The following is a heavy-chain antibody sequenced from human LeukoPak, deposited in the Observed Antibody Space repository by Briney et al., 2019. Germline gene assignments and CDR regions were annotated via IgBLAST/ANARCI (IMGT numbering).Heavy chain of an antibody. CDR2: IYYSGST. CDR3: ASYDFWSGYYFDY. J-gene: IGHJ4*02. D-gene: IGHD3-3*01. V-gene: IGHV4-59*01. Sequence: SETLSLTCTVSGGSISSYYWSWIRQPPGKGLEWIGYIYYSGSTNYNPSLKSRVTISVDTSKNQFSLKLSSVTAADTAVYYCASYDFWSGYYFDYWGQGTLVTVCS. CDR1: GGSISSYY.